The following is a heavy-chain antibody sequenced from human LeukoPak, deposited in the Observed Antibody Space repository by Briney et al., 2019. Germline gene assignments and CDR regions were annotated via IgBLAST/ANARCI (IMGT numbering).Heavy chain of an antibody. CDR2: ISGDGGST. D-gene: IGHD4-17*01. V-gene: IGHV3-43*02. Sequence: GGSLRLSCAASGFTFDDYAMHWVRQAPGKGLEWVSLISGDGGSTYYADSVKGRFTISRDNSKNSLYLQMNSLRTEDTALYYCAKDRWHDYGDYYMDYWGQGTLVTVSS. J-gene: IGHJ4*02. CDR3: AKDRWHDYGDYYMDY. CDR1: GFTFDDYA.